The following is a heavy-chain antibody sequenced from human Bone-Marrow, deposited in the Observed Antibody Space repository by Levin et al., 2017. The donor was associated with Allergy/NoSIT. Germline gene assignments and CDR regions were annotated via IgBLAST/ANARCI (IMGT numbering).Heavy chain of an antibody. CDR2: ISGGGGRT. V-gene: IGHV3-23*01. CDR3: AKGMELWDIIAVGPPFDY. Sequence: PGGSLRLSCTASGFTFSTYAMSWVRQAPGKGLEWVSSISGGGGRTDYADPVKGRFTISRDNSKNTLYLQMNSLRVEDTAVYYCAKGMELWDIIAVGPPFDYWGQGTLVTVSS. CDR1: GFTFSTYA. D-gene: IGHD6-19*01. J-gene: IGHJ4*02.